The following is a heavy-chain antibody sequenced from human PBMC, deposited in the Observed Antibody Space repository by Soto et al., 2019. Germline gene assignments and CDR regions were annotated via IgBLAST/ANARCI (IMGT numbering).Heavy chain of an antibody. CDR3: ARAALGYCSGGSCYEVAFDI. J-gene: IGHJ3*02. Sequence: ASVKVSCKASGYTFTTYAMHWVRQAPGQRLEWMGWINPNSGGTNYAQKFQGWVTMTRDTSISTAYMELSRLRSDDTAVYYCARAALGYCSGGSCYEVAFDIWGQGTMVTVSS. V-gene: IGHV1-2*04. D-gene: IGHD2-15*01. CDR1: GYTFTTYA. CDR2: INPNSGGT.